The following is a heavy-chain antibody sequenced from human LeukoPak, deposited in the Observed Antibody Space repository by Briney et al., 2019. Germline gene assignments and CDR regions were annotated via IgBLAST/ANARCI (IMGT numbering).Heavy chain of an antibody. CDR2: INHSGTT. V-gene: IGHV4-34*01. J-gene: IGHJ4*02. Sequence: SETLSLTCAVYGVSFSGYYWSWLRQPPGKGLEWIGEINHSGTTNYNPSLKSRVTISVDTSKNQFSLKLSSVTAADTAVYYCAREAVGADFDYWAQGTLVTVSS. CDR1: GVSFSGYY. D-gene: IGHD1-26*01. CDR3: AREAVGADFDY.